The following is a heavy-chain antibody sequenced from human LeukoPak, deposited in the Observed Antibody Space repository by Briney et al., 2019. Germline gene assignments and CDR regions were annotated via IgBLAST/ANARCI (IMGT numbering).Heavy chain of an antibody. CDR1: GYSISSGYY. CDR2: IYHSGST. D-gene: IGHD6-13*01. Sequence: TSSETLSLTCTVSGYSISSGYYWGWLRQPPGKGLEWIGSIYHSGSTYYNPSLKSQVTISVDTSKNQFSLKLTSVTAADTAVYYCARDEPRIAAAGDFDYWGQGTLVTVSS. J-gene: IGHJ4*02. V-gene: IGHV4-38-2*02. CDR3: ARDEPRIAAAGDFDY.